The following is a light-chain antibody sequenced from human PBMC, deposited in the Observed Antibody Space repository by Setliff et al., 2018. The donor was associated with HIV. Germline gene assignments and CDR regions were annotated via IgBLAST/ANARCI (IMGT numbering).Light chain of an antibody. Sequence: QSVLAQPASVSGSPGQSITISCTGTSSDIGSYNFVSGYQQHPGKAPKLMISDVTRRPSGVSDRFSGSKSGHTASLTISGLQAEDEADYYCSSYTTSSTYVFGTGTKVTVL. CDR2: DVT. J-gene: IGLJ1*01. CDR3: SSYTTSSTYV. V-gene: IGLV2-14*03. CDR1: SSDIGSYNF.